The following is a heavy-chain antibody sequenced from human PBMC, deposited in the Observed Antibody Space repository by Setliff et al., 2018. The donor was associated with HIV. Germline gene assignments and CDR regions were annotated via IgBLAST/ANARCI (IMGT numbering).Heavy chain of an antibody. V-gene: IGHV4-38-2*02. J-gene: IGHJ3*02. CDR2: AYRAGST. CDR3: QREVDNPRDAFDI. CDR1: GYSISRGSY. D-gene: IGHD1-26*01. Sequence: PSETLSLTCDVSGYSISRGSYWGWIRQPPGKGLEWIGTAYRAGSTYYNPSLKGRVTIPVDTSKNQFYLKVTSVAAADTALYYCQREVDNPRDAFDIWAQGTMVTVSS.